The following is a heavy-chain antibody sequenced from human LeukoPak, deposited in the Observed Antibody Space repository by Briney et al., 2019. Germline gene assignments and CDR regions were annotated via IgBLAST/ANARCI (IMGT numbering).Heavy chain of an antibody. Sequence: GSSVKVSCKASGGTFSSYAISWVRQAPGQGLEWMGGIIPIFGTANYAQKFQGRVTITTDESTSTAYMELSSLRSEDTAVYYCARGGVQYYYDSSGYYSLVYWGQGTLVTVSS. CDR2: IIPIFGTA. CDR3: ARGGVQYYYDSSGYYSLVY. D-gene: IGHD3-22*01. V-gene: IGHV1-69*05. J-gene: IGHJ4*02. CDR1: GGTFSSYA.